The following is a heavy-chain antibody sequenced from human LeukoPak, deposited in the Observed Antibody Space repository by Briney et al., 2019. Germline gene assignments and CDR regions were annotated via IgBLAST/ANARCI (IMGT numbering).Heavy chain of an antibody. Sequence: PGGSLRLSCAASGFPFTDFSMDWVRQAPGKGLEWVAYISSSSSIIFYADSVKGRFTISRDNAKNSLYLQMNGLRDEDTAVYYCARPIHGYNSPFDHWGQGTLVTVSS. V-gene: IGHV3-48*02. J-gene: IGHJ4*02. CDR3: ARPIHGYNSPFDH. CDR1: GFPFTDFS. D-gene: IGHD5-24*01. CDR2: ISSSSSII.